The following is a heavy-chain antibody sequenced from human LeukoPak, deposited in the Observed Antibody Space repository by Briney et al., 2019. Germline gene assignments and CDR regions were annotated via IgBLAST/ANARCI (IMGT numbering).Heavy chain of an antibody. CDR3: ARVGTLIVVDFDY. CDR2: INPNSGGT. Sequence: EASVKVSCKASGYTFTGYYIHWVRQAPGQGPEWMGWINPNSGGTDYAQKFQGRVTMTRDTSISTAYMELSRLRSDDTAVYYCARVGTLIVVDFDYWGQGTLVTVSS. V-gene: IGHV1-2*02. D-gene: IGHD3-22*01. J-gene: IGHJ4*02. CDR1: GYTFTGYY.